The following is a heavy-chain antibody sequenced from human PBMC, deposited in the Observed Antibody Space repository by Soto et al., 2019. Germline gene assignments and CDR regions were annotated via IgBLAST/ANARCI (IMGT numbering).Heavy chain of an antibody. V-gene: IGHV4-61*08. D-gene: IGHD6-13*01. CDR3: ARGTRLAAAGQGVGGYGMDV. CDR1: GASIIYGAYS. CDR2: IYYSGST. J-gene: IGHJ6*02. Sequence: PSETLSLTCTVSGASIIYGAYSWSWIRQTPGKGLEWIGYIYYSGSTNYNPSLKSRVTISVDTSKNQFSLKLRSVTAADTAVYYCARGTRLAAAGQGVGGYGMDVWGQGTTVNVSS.